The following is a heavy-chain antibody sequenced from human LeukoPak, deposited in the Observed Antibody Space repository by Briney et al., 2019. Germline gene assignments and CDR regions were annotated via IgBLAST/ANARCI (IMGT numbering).Heavy chain of an antibody. CDR3: ARPYKGAVGDY. Sequence: ASVNVSCKASGYPFTSYGISWVRQAPGQGLEWMGWISAYNGHTNYAQMLQGRVTMTTDTSTTTAYMELRNLRSDDTAIYYCARPYKGAVGDYWGQGTLVTVSS. CDR2: ISAYNGHT. V-gene: IGHV1-18*01. CDR1: GYPFTSYG. D-gene: IGHD1-26*01. J-gene: IGHJ4*02.